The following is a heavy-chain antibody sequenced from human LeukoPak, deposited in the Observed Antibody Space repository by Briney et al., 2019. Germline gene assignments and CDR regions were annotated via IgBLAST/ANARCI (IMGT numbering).Heavy chain of an antibody. CDR2: ISSSSSYI. V-gene: IGHV3-21*01. D-gene: IGHD1-1*01. CDR1: GFTFSSYS. J-gene: IGHJ6*03. Sequence: GGSLRLSCAASGFTFSSYSMNWVRQAPGKGLEWVSSISSSSSYIYYADSVKGRFTISRDNAKNSLYLQMNSLRAEDTAVYYCARDSNFWNDAYYYYYMDVWGKGTTVTISS. CDR3: ARDSNFWNDAYYYYYMDV.